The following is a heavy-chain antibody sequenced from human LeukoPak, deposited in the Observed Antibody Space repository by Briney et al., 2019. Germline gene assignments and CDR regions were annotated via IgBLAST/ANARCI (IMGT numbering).Heavy chain of an antibody. V-gene: IGHV3-7*01. CDR1: GFTFSNSW. J-gene: IGHJ4*02. CDR3: ASSGSAAAALDGY. CDR2: IKPDGSAQ. D-gene: IGHD6-13*01. Sequence: PGGSLRLSCAASGFTFSNSWMSWVRQAPGKGLEWVATIKPDGSAQYYVDSVKGRFTISRDNAKNSLFLQINSLRAEDTAVYYCASSGSAAAALDGYWGQGTLVTVSS.